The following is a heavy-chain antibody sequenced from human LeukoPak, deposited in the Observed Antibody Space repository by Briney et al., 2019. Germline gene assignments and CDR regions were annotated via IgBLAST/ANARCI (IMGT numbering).Heavy chain of an antibody. CDR1: GGSISSSSYY. CDR3: ARGRVGAGDAFDI. V-gene: IGHV4-39*07. J-gene: IGHJ3*02. CDR2: INHSGST. Sequence: SETLSLTCTVSGGSISSSSYYWSWIRQPPGKGLEWIGEINHSGSTNYNPSLKSRVTISVDTSKNQFSLKLSSVTAADTAVYYCARGRVGAGDAFDIWGQGTMVTVSS. D-gene: IGHD1-26*01.